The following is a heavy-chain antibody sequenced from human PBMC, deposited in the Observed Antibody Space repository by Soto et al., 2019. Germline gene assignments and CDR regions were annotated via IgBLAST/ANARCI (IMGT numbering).Heavy chain of an antibody. CDR2: IYYSGST. Sequence: SETLSLTCTVSGGSISSSSYYWGWIRQPPGKGLEWIGSIYYSGSTYYNPSLKSRVTISVDTSKNQFSLKLSSVTAADTAVYYCAGQYSGIAVAGTPKRPPHYYYGMDVWGQGTTVTVSS. V-gene: IGHV4-39*01. CDR1: GGSISSSSYY. D-gene: IGHD6-19*01. CDR3: AGQYSGIAVAGTPKRPPHYYYGMDV. J-gene: IGHJ6*02.